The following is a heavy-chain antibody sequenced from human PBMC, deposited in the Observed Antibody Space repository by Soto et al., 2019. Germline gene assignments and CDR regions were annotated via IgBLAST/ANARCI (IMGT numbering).Heavy chain of an antibody. D-gene: IGHD1-26*01. CDR1: GFTFSGSA. V-gene: IGHV3-73*02. CDR3: TRSRYSGSYPFDY. J-gene: IGHJ4*02. Sequence: EVQLVESGGGLVQPGGSLKLSCAASGFTFSGSAMHWVRQASGKGLEWVGRIRSKANSYATAYAASVKGRFTISRDDSKNMAYLQMNSLKTEDTAVYYCTRSRYSGSYPFDYWGQGTLVTVSS. CDR2: IRSKANSYAT.